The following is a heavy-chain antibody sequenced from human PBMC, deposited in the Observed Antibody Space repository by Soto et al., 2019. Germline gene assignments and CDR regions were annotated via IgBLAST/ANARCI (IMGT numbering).Heavy chain of an antibody. CDR3: ATDQGSSWYEIDY. V-gene: IGHV3-23*01. CDR1: GFTFSNYA. CDR2: ISGSGGSK. D-gene: IGHD6-13*01. Sequence: EVQLLESGGGLVQPGGSLRLSCAASGFTFSNYAVTWVRQAPGKGLEWVSTISGSGGSKYYADSVKGRFTISRDNSKNTLYLQMNSLRAEDTAVDYCATDQGSSWYEIDYWGQGTLVTVSS. J-gene: IGHJ4*02.